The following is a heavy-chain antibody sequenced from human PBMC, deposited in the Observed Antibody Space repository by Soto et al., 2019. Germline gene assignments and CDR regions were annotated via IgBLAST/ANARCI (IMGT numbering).Heavy chain of an antibody. CDR3: ASSTGLSQLVHNAFDI. Sequence: SETLSLTCTVSGGSISSGGYYWSWIRQHPGKGLEWIGYIYYSGSSYYNPSLKSRVTISVDTSKNQFSLKLSSVTAADTAVYYCASSTGLSQLVHNAFDIWGQGTMVTVSS. D-gene: IGHD6-13*01. V-gene: IGHV4-31*03. CDR1: GGSISSGGYY. CDR2: IYYSGSS. J-gene: IGHJ3*02.